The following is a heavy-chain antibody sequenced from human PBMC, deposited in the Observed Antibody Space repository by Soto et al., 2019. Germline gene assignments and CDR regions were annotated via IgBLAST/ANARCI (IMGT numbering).Heavy chain of an antibody. J-gene: IGHJ4*02. V-gene: IGHV3-33*01. D-gene: IGHD6-19*01. CDR2: IWYDGSNK. CDR1: GFTFSSYG. CDR3: ARGRDDSSGWHGELDY. Sequence: GGSLRLSCAASGFTFSSYGMHWVRQAPGKGLEWVAVIWYDGSNKYYADSVKGRFTISRDNSKNTLYLQMNSLRAEDTAVYYCARGRDDSSGWHGELDYWGQGTLVTVSS.